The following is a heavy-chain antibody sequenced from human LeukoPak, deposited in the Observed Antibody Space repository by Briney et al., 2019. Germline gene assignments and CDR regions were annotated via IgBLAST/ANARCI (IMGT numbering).Heavy chain of an antibody. CDR2: IYYGGST. CDR1: GGSISSYY. V-gene: IGHV4-59*12. D-gene: IGHD4-17*01. Sequence: SETLSLTCTVSGGSISSYYWSWIRQPPGKGLEWIGYIYYGGSTNYNPSLKSRVTISVDPSKNQFSLKLSSVTAADTAVYYCARFRLRRETQEDYWGQGTLVTVSS. CDR3: ARFRLRRETQEDY. J-gene: IGHJ4*02.